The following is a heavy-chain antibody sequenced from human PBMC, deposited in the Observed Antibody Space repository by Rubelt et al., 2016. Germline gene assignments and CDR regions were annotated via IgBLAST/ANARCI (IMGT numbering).Heavy chain of an antibody. V-gene: IGHV1-3*01. CDR1: GYTFTSYA. CDR2: INAGNGNT. D-gene: IGHD6-13*01. CDR3: ASMYSSSWYRGWFDP. J-gene: IGHJ5*02. Sequence: QVQLVQSGAEVKKPGASVKVSCKASGYTFTSYAMHWVRQAPGQRLEWMGWINAGNGNTKYSQKFQGRVTITRDTSASTAYMELSSLRSEDTAVYYCASMYSSSWYRGWFDPWGQGTLVTVSS.